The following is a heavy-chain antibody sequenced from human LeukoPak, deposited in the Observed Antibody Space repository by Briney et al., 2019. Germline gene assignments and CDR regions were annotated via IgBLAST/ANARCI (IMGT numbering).Heavy chain of an antibody. J-gene: IGHJ4*02. CDR3: ARGNPDTAMVTSNFDY. CDR1: GFTFSSYW. D-gene: IGHD5-18*01. CDR2: INSDGSST. V-gene: IGHV3-74*01. Sequence: GGSLRLSCAASGFTFSSYWMHWVRQAPGKGLVWVSRINSDGSSTSYADSVKGRFTISRDNAKNTLYLQMNSLRAEDTAVYYCARGNPDTAMVTSNFDYWGQGTLVTVSS.